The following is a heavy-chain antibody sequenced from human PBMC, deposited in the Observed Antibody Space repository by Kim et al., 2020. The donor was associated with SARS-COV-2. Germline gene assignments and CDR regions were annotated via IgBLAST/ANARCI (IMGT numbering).Heavy chain of an antibody. D-gene: IGHD6-19*01. CDR3: ARDRGGLSVAGPCS. CDR1: GFTFSSYS. Sequence: GGSLRLSCATSGFTFSSYSMSWVRQAPGKGLECVSYISASGSTIYYADSVNGRFTISRDNAKNSLYLQMNSLRAEDTALYYCARDRGGLSVAGPCSWGQGILVSVSS. V-gene: IGHV3-48*04. J-gene: IGHJ5*02. CDR2: ISASGSTI.